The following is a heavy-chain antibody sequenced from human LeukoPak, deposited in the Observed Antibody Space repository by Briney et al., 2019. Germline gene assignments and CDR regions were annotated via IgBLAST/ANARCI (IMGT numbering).Heavy chain of an antibody. CDR2: INHSGST. D-gene: IGHD3-22*01. J-gene: IGHJ4*02. CDR3: AQYYYDSSGYYYVGYFDF. Sequence: SETLSLTCTLSGGSINTNDYYWGWIRQPPGKGLEWIGEINHSGSTNYNASLKSRVTISVDTSKNQFSLKLSPVTAADTAVYYCAQYYYDSSGYYYVGYFDFWGQGTLVTVSS. V-gene: IGHV4-39*07. CDR1: GGSINTNDYY.